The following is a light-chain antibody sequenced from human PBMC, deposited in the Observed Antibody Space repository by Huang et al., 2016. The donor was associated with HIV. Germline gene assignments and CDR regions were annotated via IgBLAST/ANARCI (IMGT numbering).Light chain of an antibody. V-gene: IGKV3-15*01. CDR2: GAS. CDR1: QSVGSK. Sequence: DTVMTQTPATLSVSPGARATLSCRASQSVGSKLAWFQQKPGQAPRLLIHGASTRATVIPARYSGSGSGTDFTLTISSLQSEDFAVYYCQQYNNWPYTFGQGTKLEIK. J-gene: IGKJ2*01. CDR3: QQYNNWPYT.